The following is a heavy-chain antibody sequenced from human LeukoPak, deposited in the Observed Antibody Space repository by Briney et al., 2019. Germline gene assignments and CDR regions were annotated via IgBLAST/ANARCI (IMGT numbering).Heavy chain of an antibody. Sequence: ASVKPSCKPSGHIFTHYYTHWVRQAPGHGLEWMGIIHSKGGSTTYEKTFQRRGTITRHPSTSPLYLYLSRLRSEDTAVYHCARVNFFDINGYRYFFDSWGQGTLVTVS. D-gene: IGHD3-22*01. CDR2: IHSKGGST. V-gene: IGHV1-46*01. J-gene: IGHJ4*02. CDR1: GHIFTHYY. CDR3: ARVNFFDINGYRYFFDS.